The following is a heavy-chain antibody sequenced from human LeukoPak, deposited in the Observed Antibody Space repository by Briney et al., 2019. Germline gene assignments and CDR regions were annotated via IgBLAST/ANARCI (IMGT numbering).Heavy chain of an antibody. CDR1: GYSISSGYY. CDR2: IYHSGST. J-gene: IGHJ6*03. CDR3: ARGSYYGSSGYQGDYYYYYMDV. Sequence: PSETLSLTCTVSGYSISSGYYRGWVRQPPGKGLEWIGIIYHSGSTYYNQSLKSRVTISVDTSKNQLSLKLSSVTAADTAVYYCARGSYYGSSGYQGDYYYYYMDVGGKGTTVTVSS. D-gene: IGHD3-22*01. V-gene: IGHV4-38-2*02.